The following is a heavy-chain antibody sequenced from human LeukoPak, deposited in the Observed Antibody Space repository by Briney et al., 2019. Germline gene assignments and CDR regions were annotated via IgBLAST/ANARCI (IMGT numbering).Heavy chain of an antibody. CDR1: GYTFTTYN. D-gene: IGHD4-17*01. CDR2: ISGYNGNT. CDR3: VRWGAGMTTVTTTDY. V-gene: IGHV1-18*01. J-gene: IGHJ4*02. Sequence: GASVKVSCKASGYTFTTYNINWVRQAPGQGLEWMGWISGYNGNTNYAQKLQGRVTMTTDTSTSTAYMELRSLRSDDTAVYYCVRWGAGMTTVTTTDYWGQGTLVTVSS.